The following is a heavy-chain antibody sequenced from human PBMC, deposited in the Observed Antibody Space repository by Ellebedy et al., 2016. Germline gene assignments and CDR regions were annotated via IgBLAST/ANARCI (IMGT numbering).Heavy chain of an antibody. D-gene: IGHD3-16*01. Sequence: SETLSLTCTVSGGSITSYYWKWIRQPPGKGLEWIGYIYNSGGTNYNPSLKSRVTISVDTSKNQFSLKLTSVTAADTAVYYCARRGVGDGFIDYWGQGILVTVSS. CDR1: GGSITSYY. CDR3: ARRGVGDGFIDY. V-gene: IGHV4-59*08. J-gene: IGHJ4*02. CDR2: IYNSGGT.